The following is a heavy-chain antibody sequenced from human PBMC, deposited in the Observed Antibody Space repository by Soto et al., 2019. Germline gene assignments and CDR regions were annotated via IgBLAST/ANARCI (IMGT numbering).Heavy chain of an antibody. CDR1: GFTFSSYS. V-gene: IGHV3-48*01. Sequence: EVQLVESGGGLVQPGGSLRLSCAAYGFTFSSYSMNWVRQAPGKGLEWVSYISSSSSTIYYADSVKGRFTISRDNAKNSLYLQMNSLRAEDTAVYYCARDSRYCSGGSCDEDAFDIWGQGTMVTVSS. CDR3: ARDSRYCSGGSCDEDAFDI. CDR2: ISSSSSTI. D-gene: IGHD2-15*01. J-gene: IGHJ3*02.